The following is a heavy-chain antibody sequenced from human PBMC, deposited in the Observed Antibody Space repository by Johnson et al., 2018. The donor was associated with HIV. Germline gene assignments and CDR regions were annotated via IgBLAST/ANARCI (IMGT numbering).Heavy chain of an antibody. CDR1: GFTFSSYP. D-gene: IGHD7-27*01. J-gene: IGHJ3*02. Sequence: VQLVESGGGVVQPGRSLRLSCAASGFTFSSYPMHWVRQAPGKGLEWVAIISYDGGSKYYADSVKGRFTISRDNSKNTLYLQMNSLRAEDTAVYYCARESALTGDSLGFDIWGQGTMVTVSS. V-gene: IGHV3-30*04. CDR2: ISYDGGSK. CDR3: ARESALTGDSLGFDI.